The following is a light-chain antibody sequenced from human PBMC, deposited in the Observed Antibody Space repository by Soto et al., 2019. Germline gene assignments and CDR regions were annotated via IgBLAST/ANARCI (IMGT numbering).Light chain of an antibody. CDR3: QQYNDWPPT. V-gene: IGKV3-15*01. Sequence: EIVMTQSPATLSVAPGERATLSCRASRSISGNLAWYQLKPGQAPRLLIYETSTRATGIPARFSGSGSGTEFTLTISSLQSEDFAVYDCQQYNDWPPTFGQGTKVDIK. J-gene: IGKJ1*01. CDR2: ETS. CDR1: RSISGN.